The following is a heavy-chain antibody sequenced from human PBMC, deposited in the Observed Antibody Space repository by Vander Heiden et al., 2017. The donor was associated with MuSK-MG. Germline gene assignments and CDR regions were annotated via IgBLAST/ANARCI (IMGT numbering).Heavy chain of an antibody. J-gene: IGHJ4*02. CDR1: GLNFSGYW. D-gene: IGHD3-9*01. CDR2: IKQDGSEI. CDR3: GRGGFDQYY. V-gene: IGHV3-7*03. Sequence: EVQLVESGGGLVQPGGSLRLSCAASGLNFSGYWMSWVRQAPGKGLEWVANIKQDGSEIYYVDSVKGRFTISRDNAKNSLYLQMNSLRVEDTAVYYCGRGGFDQYYWCQGSLVTVSS.